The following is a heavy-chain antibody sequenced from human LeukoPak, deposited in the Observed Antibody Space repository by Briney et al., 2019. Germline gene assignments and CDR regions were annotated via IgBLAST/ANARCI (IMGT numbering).Heavy chain of an antibody. D-gene: IGHD3-16*02. Sequence: PGGSLRLSCAASGFTFSSYWMSWVRQAPGKGLEWVANIKQDGSEKYYVDSVKGRFTLSRDNAKNSLYLQMNSLRAEDTAVYYCAREGDDYVWGSYRPGKNFDYWGQGTLVTVSS. CDR2: IKQDGSEK. CDR1: GFTFSSYW. CDR3: AREGDDYVWGSYRPGKNFDY. V-gene: IGHV3-7*01. J-gene: IGHJ4*02.